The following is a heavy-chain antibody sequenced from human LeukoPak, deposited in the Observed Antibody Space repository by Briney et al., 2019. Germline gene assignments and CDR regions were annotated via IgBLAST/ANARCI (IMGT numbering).Heavy chain of an antibody. D-gene: IGHD2-2*01. J-gene: IGHJ4*02. Sequence: SETLSLTCTVSGGSISSGGYYWSWIRQPPGKGLEWIGYIYHSGSTYYNPSLKSRVTISVDRSKNQFSLKLSSVTAADTAVYYCARELSKGYCSSTSCPAAYRGQGTLVTVSS. CDR2: IYHSGST. V-gene: IGHV4-30-2*01. CDR3: ARELSKGYCSSTSCPAAY. CDR1: GGSISSGGYY.